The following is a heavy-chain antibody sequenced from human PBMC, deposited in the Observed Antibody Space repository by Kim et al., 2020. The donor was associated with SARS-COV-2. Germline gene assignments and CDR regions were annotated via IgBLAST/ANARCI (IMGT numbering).Heavy chain of an antibody. J-gene: IGHJ5*02. V-gene: IGHV4-4*07. CDR3: ARGSQFHVNCFDP. Sequence: TSLRGRVTLSGDTSKNQFSLRLSSVTAADTAVYFCARGSQFHVNCFDPWGQGIPVIVSS.